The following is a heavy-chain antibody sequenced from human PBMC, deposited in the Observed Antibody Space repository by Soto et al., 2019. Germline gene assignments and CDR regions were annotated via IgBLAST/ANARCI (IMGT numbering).Heavy chain of an antibody. D-gene: IGHD2-2*02. V-gene: IGHV5-10-1*01. J-gene: IGHJ6*02. CDR1: GYSFTSYW. CDR2: IDPSDSYT. Sequence: GESLKISGKGSGYSFTSYWISWVRQMPGKGLEWMGRIDPSDSYTNYSPSFQGHVTISADKSISTAYLQWSSLKASDTAMYYCARHGDIVVVPAAIPGPDYYYYYRMDVWGQGTTVTVSS. CDR3: ARHGDIVVVPAAIPGPDYYYYYRMDV.